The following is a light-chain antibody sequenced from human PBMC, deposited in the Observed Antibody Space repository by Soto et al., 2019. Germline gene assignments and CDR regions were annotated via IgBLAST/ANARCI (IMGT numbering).Light chain of an antibody. J-gene: IGKJ5*01. CDR3: QQYNNWPLT. Sequence: EVVMTQSPAILSVSPGERATLSCRASQSVGINVAWYQQKPGQAPSLLIFSASTRATGVPARFSGSGSGTEFTLTITSLQSEDFAVYCCQQYNNWPLTFGPGTRLEIK. CDR1: QSVGIN. CDR2: SAS. V-gene: IGKV3-15*01.